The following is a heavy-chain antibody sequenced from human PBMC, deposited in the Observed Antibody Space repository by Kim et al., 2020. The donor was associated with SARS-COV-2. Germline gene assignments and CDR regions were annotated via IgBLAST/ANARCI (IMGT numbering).Heavy chain of an antibody. CDR3: ARGIINLGYCSGGSCYSPFDY. Sequence: ASVKVSCKASGYTFTSYAMHWVRQAPGQRLEWMGWINAGNGNTKYSQKFQGRVTITRDTSASTAYMELSSLRSEDTAAYYCARGIINLGYCSGGSCYSPFDYWGQGTLVTVSS. D-gene: IGHD2-15*01. CDR1: GYTFTSYA. J-gene: IGHJ4*02. V-gene: IGHV1-3*01. CDR2: INAGNGNT.